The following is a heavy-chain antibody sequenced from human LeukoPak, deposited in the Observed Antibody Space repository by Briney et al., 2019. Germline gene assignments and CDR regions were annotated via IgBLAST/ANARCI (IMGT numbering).Heavy chain of an antibody. V-gene: IGHV4-34*01. CDR2: INHSGST. CDR3: ARGPKNYSDTGKYAGWFYYGMDV. J-gene: IGHJ6*02. CDR1: GGFFSDYY. Sequence: SETLSLTCAVYGGFFSDYYWSWIRQPPGKGLEWIGEINHSGSTNYNPSLKSRVTISVDTSKNQFSLKLSSVTAADTAVYSCARGPKNYSDTGKYAGWFYYGMDVWGRGTTVTVSS. D-gene: IGHD3-22*01.